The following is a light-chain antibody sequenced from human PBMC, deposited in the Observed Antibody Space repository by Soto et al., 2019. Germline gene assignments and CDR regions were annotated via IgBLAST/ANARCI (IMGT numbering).Light chain of an antibody. CDR1: SSNIGKNY. CDR3: GTWDSSLSAGV. Sequence: QSVLTQPPSVSAAPGQKVTISCSGSSSNIGKNYVSWYQQVPGTAPKLLIYDNSKRPSGIPDRFSGSKSGTSATLGITGLQTGDEADHYCGTWDSSLSAGVFGGGTKLTVL. J-gene: IGLJ2*01. V-gene: IGLV1-51*01. CDR2: DNS.